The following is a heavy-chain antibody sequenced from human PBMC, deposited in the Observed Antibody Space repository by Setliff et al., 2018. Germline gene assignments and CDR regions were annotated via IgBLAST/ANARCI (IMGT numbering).Heavy chain of an antibody. CDR2: INQGGSDQ. V-gene: IGHV3-7*01. J-gene: IGHJ5*02. D-gene: IGHD3-3*01. CDR1: GFTFSSLW. Sequence: GESLKISCSASGFTFSSLWMAWVRQAPGKGLEWVANINQGGSDQFYVESVKGRFTISRDNAKNSLYLQMNSLRVEDTAVYYCARDVFDFRTGQAGPWGQGTLVTVSS. CDR3: ARDVFDFRTGQAGP.